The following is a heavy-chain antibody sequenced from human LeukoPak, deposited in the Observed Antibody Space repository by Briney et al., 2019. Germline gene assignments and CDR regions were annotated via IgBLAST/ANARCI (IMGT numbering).Heavy chain of an antibody. CDR1: GFTFSSYG. CDR2: IWYDGSNK. D-gene: IGHD3-10*01. V-gene: IGHV3-33*01. J-gene: IGHJ4*02. Sequence: GGSLRLSCAASGFTFSSYGMHWVRQAPGKGLEWVAVIWYDGSNKYYADSVKGRFTISRDNSKNTLYLQMNNLRAEDTAVYYCARDAEITMVRGALDYWGQGTLVTVSS. CDR3: ARDAEITMVRGALDY.